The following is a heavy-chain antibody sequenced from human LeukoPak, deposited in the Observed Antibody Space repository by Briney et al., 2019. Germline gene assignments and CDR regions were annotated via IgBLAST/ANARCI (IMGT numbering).Heavy chain of an antibody. J-gene: IGHJ4*02. V-gene: IGHV1-8*01. D-gene: IGHD3-22*01. CDR3: ARGRGYDRTGYVYCFDY. CDR1: GYPFTSYD. CDR2: MNPNSGNT. Sequence: ASVKVSCKASGYPFTSYDINWVRQAPGQGLEWVGWMNPNSGNTGHAQEFQGRVTMTRDTSISTAYMELSSLRSEDTAVYYCARGRGYDRTGYVYCFDYWGQGTLVSVSS.